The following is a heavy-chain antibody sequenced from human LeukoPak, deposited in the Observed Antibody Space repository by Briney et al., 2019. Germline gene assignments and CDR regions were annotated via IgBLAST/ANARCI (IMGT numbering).Heavy chain of an antibody. Sequence: GGSLRLSCAASGFTFSSYSMNWVRQAPGKGLEWVSAISGSGGSTYYADSVKGRFTISRDNSKNTLYLQMNSLRAEDTAVYYCAKDGEMGSYYPFDYYGMDVWGQGTTVTVSS. CDR2: ISGSGGST. CDR3: AKDGEMGSYYPFDYYGMDV. D-gene: IGHD3-10*01. J-gene: IGHJ6*02. V-gene: IGHV3-23*01. CDR1: GFTFSSYS.